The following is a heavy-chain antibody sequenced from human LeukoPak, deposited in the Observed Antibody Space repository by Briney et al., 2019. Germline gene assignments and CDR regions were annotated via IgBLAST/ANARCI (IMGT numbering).Heavy chain of an antibody. CDR3: ARDEYYYGSGSYLWCDY. CDR2: IYPRGSN. CDR1: GGSISSNY. Sequence: PGTLSPTCPPAGGSISSNYRSWIRQPAGKGLEWVGRIYPRGSNNYTPSDTSRVTMSVDTSKNQFSLKLSSVTAADTAVYYCARDEYYYGSGSYLWCDYWGQGTLVTVSS. J-gene: IGHJ4*02. D-gene: IGHD3-10*01. V-gene: IGHV4-4*07.